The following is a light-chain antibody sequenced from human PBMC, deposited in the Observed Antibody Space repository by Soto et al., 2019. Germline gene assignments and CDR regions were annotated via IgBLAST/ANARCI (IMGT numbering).Light chain of an antibody. CDR2: MVS. CDR3: TSPTPSSLCV. J-gene: IGLJ1*01. Sequence: QSVLTQPASVSGSPGQSITISCTGTSSDVGNYNYVSWYQQYPGRVPKLLIYMVSNRPSGVSNRFSGSKSGNTASLTISGLQAEDEADYFCTSPTPSSLCVFGTGTKVTVL. V-gene: IGLV2-14*01. CDR1: SSDVGNYNY.